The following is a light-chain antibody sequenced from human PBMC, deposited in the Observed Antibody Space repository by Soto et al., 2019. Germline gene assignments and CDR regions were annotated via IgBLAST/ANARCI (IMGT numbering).Light chain of an antibody. V-gene: IGLV2-8*01. Sequence: QSALTQPPSASGSPGQSVTSSCTGTISDVGGYNYVSWYQQHPGKAPKLMISEVSKRPSGVPDRFSGSKSGNTASLTVSGLQAEDEADYYCSSFAGNNNLVFGGGTKLTVL. CDR1: ISDVGGYNY. CDR2: EVS. CDR3: SSFAGNNNLV. J-gene: IGLJ2*01.